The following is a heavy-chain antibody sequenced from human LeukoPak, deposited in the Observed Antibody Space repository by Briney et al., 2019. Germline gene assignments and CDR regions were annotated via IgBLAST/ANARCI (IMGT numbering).Heavy chain of an antibody. Sequence: HPGRSLRLSCAASGFTFSTYAMHWVRQTPGKGLEWVAVISNHGNDGFYADSVKGRFTISRDNSRNALYLQMDSLRAGDTAVYYCTRDRGPMNDFDSWGQGTLVTVSS. J-gene: IGHJ4*02. V-gene: IGHV3-30*01. CDR3: TRDRGPMNDFDS. CDR1: GFTFSTYA. D-gene: IGHD1-1*01. CDR2: ISNHGNDG.